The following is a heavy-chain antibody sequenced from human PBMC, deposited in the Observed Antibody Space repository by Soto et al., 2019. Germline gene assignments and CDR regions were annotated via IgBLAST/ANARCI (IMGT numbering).Heavy chain of an antibody. CDR3: ARGFELHYGMDV. D-gene: IGHD3-10*01. CDR1: GFTLSPYS. Sequence: EAPLVESGGGLVQRGGSVRLSCAASGFTLSPYSMNWVRQAPGKGLEWISYISGSSNIINYADSVKGRFTISRDNTKHSLYLQMTSLRDEDTAVYYCARGFELHYGMDVWGQGTTVTVSS. J-gene: IGHJ6*02. CDR2: ISGSSNII. V-gene: IGHV3-48*02.